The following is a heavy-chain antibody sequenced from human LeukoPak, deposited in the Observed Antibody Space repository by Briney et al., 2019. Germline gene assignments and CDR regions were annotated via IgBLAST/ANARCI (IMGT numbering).Heavy chain of an antibody. CDR2: IFTGGGT. D-gene: IGHD3-22*01. V-gene: IGHV3-53*01. J-gene: IGHJ4*02. Sequence: GGSLRLSCAVSGFSVRTNFMSWVRQAPGKGLEWVSAIFTGGGTDHADSVKGRFTISRDNSKNTLSLQMNSLRAEDTAIYYCTRSGYRHPYHFDSWGQGTLVTVSS. CDR1: GFSVRTNF. CDR3: TRSGYRHPYHFDS.